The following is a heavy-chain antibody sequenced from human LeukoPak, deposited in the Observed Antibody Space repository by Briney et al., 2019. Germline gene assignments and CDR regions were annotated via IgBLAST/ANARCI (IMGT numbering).Heavy chain of an antibody. D-gene: IGHD6-13*01. V-gene: IGHV4-39*07. J-gene: IGHJ4*02. CDR1: GGSISSSSYY. Sequence: SETLSLTCTVSGGSISSSSYYWGWIRQPPGKGLEWIGSIYYSGSTNYNPSLKSRVTISVDTSKNQFSLKLSSVTAADTAMYYCARGSSSWYYFDYWGQGTLVTVSS. CDR3: ARGSSSWYYFDY. CDR2: IYYSGST.